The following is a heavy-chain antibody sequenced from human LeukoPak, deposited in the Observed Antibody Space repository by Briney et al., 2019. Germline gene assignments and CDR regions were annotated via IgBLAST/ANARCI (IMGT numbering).Heavy chain of an antibody. D-gene: IGHD3-16*01. J-gene: IGHJ6*03. CDR1: GFTFSSYA. Sequence: GGSLRLSCAASGFTFSSYAMHWVRQAPGKGLEWVAVISYDGSNKYYADSVKGRFTISRDNSKNTLYLQMNSLRAEDTAVYYCARDPTWGRDYYYYYMDVWGKGTTVTVSS. V-gene: IGHV3-30-3*01. CDR2: ISYDGSNK. CDR3: ARDPTWGRDYYYYYMDV.